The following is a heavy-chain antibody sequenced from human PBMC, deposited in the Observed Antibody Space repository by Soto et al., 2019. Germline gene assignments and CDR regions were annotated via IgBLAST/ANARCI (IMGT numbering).Heavy chain of an antibody. J-gene: IGHJ4*02. CDR2: ISPGGSDT. V-gene: IGHV5-51*01. Sequence: GESLKISCKGSGYTFSSYRIGWVRQVPGKGLEWMGIISPGGSDTKYSQSFQGQVTISADKSISTAYLQWNSLKASDTAMYYCARQATYYDILSGYYFDYWGQGTLVTVSS. CDR1: GYTFSSYR. D-gene: IGHD3-9*01. CDR3: ARQATYYDILSGYYFDY.